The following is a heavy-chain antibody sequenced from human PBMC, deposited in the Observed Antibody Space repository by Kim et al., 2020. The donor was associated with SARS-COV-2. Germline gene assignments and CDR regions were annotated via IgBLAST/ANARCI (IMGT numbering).Heavy chain of an antibody. J-gene: IGHJ6*04. D-gene: IGHD3-10*01. CDR3: AGVGLWFGGEGDLSYYYGMDV. CDR1: GYTFTGYY. Sequence: ASVKVSCKASGYTFTGYYMHWVRQAPGQGLEWMGWINPNRGGTNYAQKFQGRVTMTRDTSISTAYMELSRLRSDDTAVYYCAGVGLWFGGEGDLSYYYGMDVCGEGTTVTVSS. V-gene: IGHV1-2*02. CDR2: INPNRGGT.